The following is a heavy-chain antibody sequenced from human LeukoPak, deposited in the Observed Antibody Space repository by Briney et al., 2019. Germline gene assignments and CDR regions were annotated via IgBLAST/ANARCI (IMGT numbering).Heavy chain of an antibody. CDR3: AGARWRWGLNY. Sequence: ASVKVSCKASAYTFTTYGISWVRQSPGQGLEWMGWISAYNGNTNYAQKLQGRVTMTTDTSTSTAYMELRSLRSDDTAVYYCAGARWRWGLNYWGQGTLVTVSS. V-gene: IGHV1-18*01. CDR2: ISAYNGNT. J-gene: IGHJ4*02. CDR1: AYTFTTYG. D-gene: IGHD4-23*01.